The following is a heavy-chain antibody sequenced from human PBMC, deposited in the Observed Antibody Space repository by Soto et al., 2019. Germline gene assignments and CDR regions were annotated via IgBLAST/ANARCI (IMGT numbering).Heavy chain of an antibody. V-gene: IGHV3-11*01. CDR3: ARDLHQMLDHKHDYYYLAV. CDR1: GFSFSDYS. D-gene: IGHD2-2*01. Sequence: QVHLVESGGDLVKPGGSLRLSCVASGFSFSDYSMTWMRQAPGGGLDFVAFISNTAITDYYADSVKGRFTISRDNARNSVYLQMDSLRAEDAAMYYCARDLHQMLDHKHDYYYLAVWGTGTTVTVSS. J-gene: IGHJ6*03. CDR2: ISNTAITD.